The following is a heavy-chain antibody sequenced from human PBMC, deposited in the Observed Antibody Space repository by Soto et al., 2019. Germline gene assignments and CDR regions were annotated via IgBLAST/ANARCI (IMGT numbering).Heavy chain of an antibody. J-gene: IGHJ4*01. D-gene: IGHD3-10*01. CDR2: IDPRDSET. V-gene: IGHV5-10-1*01. Sequence: EFKNISNEGAEYNFTNFWIHWVRQMPGKGLEWMGRIDPRDSETNYSPSFHGHVTISTTKSVTTAYLQWSSLKASDTALYYCARREYSYIRGSFDYWGHGTLVTVSS. CDR3: ARREYSYIRGSFDY. CDR1: EYNFTNFW.